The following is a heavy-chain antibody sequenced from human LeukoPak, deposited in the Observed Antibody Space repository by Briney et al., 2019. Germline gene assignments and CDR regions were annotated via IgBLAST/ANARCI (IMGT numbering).Heavy chain of an antibody. J-gene: IGHJ5*02. CDR2: IYPGDSDS. CDR1: GYNFTSYW. Sequence: GESLKISCKGSGYNFTSYWIGWVRQMPGKGLEWMGIIYPGDSDSRLSPSLQGQVTISADKSISTAYLQWSSLKASDTAMYYCARRITMVRGATNWFDPWGQGTLVTVSS. D-gene: IGHD3-10*01. V-gene: IGHV5-51*01. CDR3: ARRITMVRGATNWFDP.